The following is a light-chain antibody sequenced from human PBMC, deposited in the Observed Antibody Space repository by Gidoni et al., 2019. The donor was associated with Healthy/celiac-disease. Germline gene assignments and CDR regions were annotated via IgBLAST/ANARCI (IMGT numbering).Light chain of an antibody. CDR3: QQRSNWPPGG. CDR1: QSVSSY. CDR2: DAS. Sequence: EIVLTQSPATLSLSPGERATLSCRASQSVSSYLAWYQQKPGQAPRLLIYDASNRGTGIPARFSGSGSGTDFTLTISSLEPEDFAVYYCQQRSNWPPGGFGPGTKVDIK. V-gene: IGKV3-11*01. J-gene: IGKJ3*01.